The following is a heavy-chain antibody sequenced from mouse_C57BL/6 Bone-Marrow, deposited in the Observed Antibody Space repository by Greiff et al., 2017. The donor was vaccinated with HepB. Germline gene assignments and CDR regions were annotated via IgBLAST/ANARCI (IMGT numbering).Heavy chain of an antibody. CDR1: GYSFTDYN. J-gene: IGHJ4*01. CDR3: AKGDIYWFYAMDY. D-gene: IGHD2-1*01. CDR2: INPNYGTT. Sequence: VQLQQSGPELVKPGASVKISCKASGYSFTDYNMNWVKQSNGKSLEWIGVINPNYGTTSYNQKFKGKATLTVDQSSSTAHMQLNSLTSEDSAVYYCAKGDIYWFYAMDYWGQGTSVTVSS. V-gene: IGHV1-39*01.